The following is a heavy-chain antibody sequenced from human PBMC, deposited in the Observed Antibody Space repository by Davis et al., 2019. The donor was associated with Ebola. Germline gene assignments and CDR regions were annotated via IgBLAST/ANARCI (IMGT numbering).Heavy chain of an antibody. D-gene: IGHD3-3*01. J-gene: IGHJ3*02. V-gene: IGHV4-39*07. CDR2: IYYSGST. CDR3: ARGRITIFGVVTNMGAFDI. CDR1: GGSISSRSYY. Sequence: SETLSLTCTVSGGSISSRSYYWGWIRQPPGKGLEWIGYIYYSGSTYYNPSLKSRVTISVDTSKNQFSLKLSSVTAADTAVYYCARGRITIFGVVTNMGAFDIWGQGTMVTVSS.